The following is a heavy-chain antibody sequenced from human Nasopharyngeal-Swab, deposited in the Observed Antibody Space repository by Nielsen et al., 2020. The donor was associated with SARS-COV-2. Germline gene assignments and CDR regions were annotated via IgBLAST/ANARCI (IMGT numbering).Heavy chain of an antibody. CDR1: GGSISSSSYY. Sequence: SETLSLTWPVSGGSISSSSYYWGWIRQPPGKGLEWIGSIYYSGSTYYNPLLKTRVTITLDTSKNQFSLKLSSVTAAETAVYYCARHRGLRSYYYGMDVWGQGTTVTVSS. J-gene: IGHJ6*02. D-gene: IGHD4-17*01. CDR2: IYYSGST. CDR3: ARHRGLRSYYYGMDV. V-gene: IGHV4-39*01.